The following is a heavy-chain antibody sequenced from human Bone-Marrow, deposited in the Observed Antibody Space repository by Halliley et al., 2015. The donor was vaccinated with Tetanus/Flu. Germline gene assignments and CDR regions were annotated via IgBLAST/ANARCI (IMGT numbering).Heavy chain of an antibody. V-gene: IGHV4-34*01. J-gene: IGHJ4*02. Sequence: TLSLTCAVYGGSFSGYSWSWIRQPPGKGLEWIGEINHSGSTNYNPSLKSRVTISADTSKNQFSLKLSSVTAADTAVYYCARGAGGLFIFVAPFDYWGQGTPVTVSS. D-gene: IGHD3-3*01. CDR1: GGSFSGYS. CDR2: INHSGST. CDR3: ARGAGGLFIFVAPFDY.